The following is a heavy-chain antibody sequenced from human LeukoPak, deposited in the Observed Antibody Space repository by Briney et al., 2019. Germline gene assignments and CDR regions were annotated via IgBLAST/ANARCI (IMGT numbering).Heavy chain of an antibody. V-gene: IGHV1-18*01. CDR1: GYTFNTLP. Sequence: GTSVKVSCTASGYTFNTLPHSWVRQAPGQGLEWIGWLNSYNGYTNYAPEFQDRVNLTADISTSTVYMELRSLRPDDTAVYYCARGLTKPWAADPWGQGTLVTVSS. D-gene: IGHD2-8*01. CDR2: LNSYNGYT. CDR3: ARGLTKPWAADP. J-gene: IGHJ5*02.